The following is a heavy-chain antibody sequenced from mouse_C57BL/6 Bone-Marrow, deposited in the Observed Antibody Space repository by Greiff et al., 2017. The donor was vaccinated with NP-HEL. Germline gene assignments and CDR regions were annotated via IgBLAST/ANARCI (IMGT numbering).Heavy chain of an antibody. D-gene: IGHD2-3*01. CDR3: ARLDDGYYAFAY. CDR1: GFTFSDYG. CDR2: ISNLAYSL. J-gene: IGHJ3*01. Sequence: EVMLVESGGGLVQPGGSLKLSCAASGFTFSDYGMAWVRQAPRKGPEWVAFISNLAYSLYYAYTVTGRFTISRENAKNTLYLEMSSRRSEDTAMYYGARLDDGYYAFAYWGQGTLVTVSA. V-gene: IGHV5-15*01.